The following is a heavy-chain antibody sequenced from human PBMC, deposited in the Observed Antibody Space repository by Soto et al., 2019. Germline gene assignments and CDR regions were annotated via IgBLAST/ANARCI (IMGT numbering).Heavy chain of an antibody. Sequence: SETLSLTCAVCGGSFSGYYWSWIRQPPGKGLEWIGEINHSGSTNYNPSLKSRVTISVDTSKNQLSLKLSSVTAADTAVYYCAILAVAVPFDYWGQGTLVTVSS. CDR1: GGSFSGYY. V-gene: IGHV4-34*01. D-gene: IGHD6-19*01. J-gene: IGHJ4*02. CDR3: AILAVAVPFDY. CDR2: INHSGST.